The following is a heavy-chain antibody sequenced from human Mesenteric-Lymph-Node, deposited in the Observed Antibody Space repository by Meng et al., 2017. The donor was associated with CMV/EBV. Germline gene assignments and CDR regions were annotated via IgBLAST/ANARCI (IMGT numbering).Heavy chain of an antibody. CDR2: ISSGNTYI. CDR1: FPFIIFS. Sequence: FPFIIFSMSWVRPAPGEGLEWVSSISSGNTYIYYADSVKGRFTISRDNAKNSLYLQMDSLRAEDTALYYCARHKRVPAADGGYWFDPWGQGTLVTVSS. CDR3: ARHKRVPAADGGYWFDP. V-gene: IGHV3-21*01. D-gene: IGHD2-2*01. J-gene: IGHJ5*02.